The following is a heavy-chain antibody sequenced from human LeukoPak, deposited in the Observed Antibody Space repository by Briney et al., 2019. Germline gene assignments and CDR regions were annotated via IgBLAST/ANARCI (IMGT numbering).Heavy chain of an antibody. V-gene: IGHV3-33*06. CDR1: GFTFSSYG. D-gene: IGHD6-19*01. Sequence: GESLKISCAASGFTFSSYGMHWVRQAPGKGLEWAAVIWYDGSNKYYADSVKGRFTISRDNSKNTLYLQMNSLRAEDTAVYYCAKDQAVAGLYYFDYWGQGTLVTVSS. CDR2: IWYDGSNK. J-gene: IGHJ4*02. CDR3: AKDQAVAGLYYFDY.